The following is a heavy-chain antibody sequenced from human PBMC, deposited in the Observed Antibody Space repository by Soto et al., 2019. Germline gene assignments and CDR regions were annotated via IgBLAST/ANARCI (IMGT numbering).Heavy chain of an antibody. D-gene: IGHD5-12*01. CDR1: GFTFSSYS. CDR3: ARDGYGNDYYYYYGMDV. J-gene: IGHJ6*02. V-gene: IGHV3-21*01. Sequence: EVQLVESGGGLVKPGGSLRLSCAASGFTFSSYSMNWVRQAPGKGLEWVSSISSSSSYIYYADSVKGRFTISRDNAKNSLYLQMNSLRAEDTAVYYCARDGYGNDYYYYYGMDVWGQGTTVTVSS. CDR2: ISSSSSYI.